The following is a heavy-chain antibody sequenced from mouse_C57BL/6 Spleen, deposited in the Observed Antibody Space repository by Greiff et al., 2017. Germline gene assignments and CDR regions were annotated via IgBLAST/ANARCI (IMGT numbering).Heavy chain of an antibody. V-gene: IGHV1-15*01. D-gene: IGHD1-1*01. J-gene: IGHJ4*01. CDR3: TRGRFTTVVEDYAMDY. CDR1: GYTFTDYE. Sequence: VQLQQSGAELVRPGASVTLSCKASGYTFTDYEMHWVKQTPVHGMEWIGAIDPETGGTAYNQKFKGKAILTADKYSSTAYMGLRSLTSEESAVYYWTRGRFTTVVEDYAMDYWGQGTSVTVSS. CDR2: IDPETGGT.